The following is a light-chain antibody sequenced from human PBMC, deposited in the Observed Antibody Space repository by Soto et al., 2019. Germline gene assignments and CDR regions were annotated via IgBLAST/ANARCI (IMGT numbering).Light chain of an antibody. CDR2: GAS. J-gene: IGKJ5*01. CDR3: QQYNNWPAIT. CDR1: QSLTSSY. Sequence: EIVLTQSPGTLSLSPGERATLSCRAIQSLTSSYLAWYQQTPGQAPRLLMYGASTRATDIPDRFSGSGSGTEFTLTISSLQSEDFAVYYCQQYNNWPAITFGQGTRLEIK. V-gene: IGKV3D-15*01.